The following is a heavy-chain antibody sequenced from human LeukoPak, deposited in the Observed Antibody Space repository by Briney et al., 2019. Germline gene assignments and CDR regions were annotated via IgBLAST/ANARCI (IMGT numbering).Heavy chain of an antibody. V-gene: IGHV3-23*01. J-gene: IGHJ4*02. D-gene: IGHD7-27*01. CDR1: GITFSTYT. Sequence: GGSLRLSCAVSGITFSTYTMYWVRQAPGRGLEWVSIIGRSGDGIHYADSVKGRFTISRDNSKNTLYLQMNSLRAEDTAVYYCAIDPNWEMDYWGQGVLVTVSS. CDR2: IGRSGDGI. CDR3: AIDPNWEMDY.